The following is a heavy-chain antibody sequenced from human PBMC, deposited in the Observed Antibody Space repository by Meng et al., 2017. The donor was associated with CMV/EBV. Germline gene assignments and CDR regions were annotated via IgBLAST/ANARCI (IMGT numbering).Heavy chain of an antibody. Sequence: GWSLRLSCAASGFTFSSYEMNWVRQAPGKGLEWVSYISSSGSTIYYADSVKGRFTISRDNAKNSLYLQMNSLRAEDTAVYYCARDPYRDDSHYYYGMDVWGQGTTVTVSS. CDR3: ARDPYRDDSHYYYGMDV. CDR1: GFTFSSYE. D-gene: IGHD3-16*01. V-gene: IGHV3-48*03. J-gene: IGHJ6*02. CDR2: ISSSGSTI.